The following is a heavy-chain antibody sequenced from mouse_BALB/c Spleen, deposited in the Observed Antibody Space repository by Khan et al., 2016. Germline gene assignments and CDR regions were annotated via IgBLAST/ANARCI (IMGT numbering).Heavy chain of an antibody. Sequence: EVELVESGGGLVQPGGFLRLSCATSGFTFTDYYMSWVRQPPGKALEWLGFIRNKANGYTTDYSASVKGRFTISRDNSQSILYLQMITLRAEDSATYYCARARDYGSRYWYFDVWGAGTTVTVSS. D-gene: IGHD1-1*01. J-gene: IGHJ1*01. CDR2: IRNKANGYTT. CDR1: GFTFTDYY. V-gene: IGHV7-3*02. CDR3: ARARDYGSRYWYFDV.